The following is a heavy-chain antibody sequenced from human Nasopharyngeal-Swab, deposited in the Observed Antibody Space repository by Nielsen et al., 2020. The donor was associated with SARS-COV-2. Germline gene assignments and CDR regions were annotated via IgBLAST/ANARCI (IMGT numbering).Heavy chain of an antibody. V-gene: IGHV1-46*01. J-gene: IGHJ6*03. CDR1: GYTFTTSY. Sequence: ASVKVSCKTSGYTFTTSYMHWVRQAPEQGLEWMGIINPSGGSTNYAQKFQGRVTMTRDTSTSTVYMELSSLRSEDTAVYYCARHSSLLMDVWGKGTTVTVSS. CDR3: ARHSSLLMDV. CDR2: INPSGGST. D-gene: IGHD3-22*01.